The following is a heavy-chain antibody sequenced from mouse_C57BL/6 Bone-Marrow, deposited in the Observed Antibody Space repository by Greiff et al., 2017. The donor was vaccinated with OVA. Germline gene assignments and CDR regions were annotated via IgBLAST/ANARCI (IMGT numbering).Heavy chain of an antibody. CDR2: ISSGSSTI. J-gene: IGHJ1*03. D-gene: IGHD2-4*01. Sequence: EVMLVESGGGLVKPGGSLKLSCAASGFTFSDYGMHWVRQAPEKGLEWVAYISSGSSTIYYADTVKGRFTISRDNAKNTLFLQMTSLGSEDTAMYYCARGDYGYWYFDVWGTGTTVTVSS. CDR3: ARGDYGYWYFDV. V-gene: IGHV5-17*01. CDR1: GFTFSDYG.